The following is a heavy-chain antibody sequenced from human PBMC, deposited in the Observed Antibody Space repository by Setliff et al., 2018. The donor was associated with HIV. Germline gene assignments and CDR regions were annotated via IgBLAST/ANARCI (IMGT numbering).Heavy chain of an antibody. D-gene: IGHD6-19*01. V-gene: IGHV1-3*01. J-gene: IGHJ6*02. CDR1: GYTFTSYA. CDR3: ARLGSGWSDSYYYAMDV. Sequence: GASVKVSCKASGYTFTSYAMHWVRQAPGQRLEWMGWINGGNGETKYSQKFQGRVTFTRDTSTTTAYMEVSSLRSDDTAVYFCARLGSGWSDSYYYAMDVWGQGTTVTVSS. CDR2: INGGNGET.